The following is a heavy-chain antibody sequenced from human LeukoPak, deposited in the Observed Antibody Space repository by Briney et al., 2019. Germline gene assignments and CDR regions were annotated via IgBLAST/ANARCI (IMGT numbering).Heavy chain of an antibody. CDR3: ARAGGTYYDFWSGYPLIDY. J-gene: IGHJ4*02. V-gene: IGHV4-30-4*08. CDR2: IYYSGST. D-gene: IGHD3-3*01. CDR1: GGSISSGDYY. Sequence: SQTLCLTCAVSGGSISSGDYYWSWIRQPPGKGLEWIGCIYYSGSTYYNPSLQSRVTISVDTSKNQFSLKLSSVTAADTAVYYCARAGGTYYDFWSGYPLIDYWGQGTLVTVSS.